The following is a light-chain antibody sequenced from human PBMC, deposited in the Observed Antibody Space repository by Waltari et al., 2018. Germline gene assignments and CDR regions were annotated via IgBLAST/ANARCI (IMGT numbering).Light chain of an antibody. CDR3: QQYSTYSYT. CDR2: KTS. Sequence: DIQMTQSPSTLSPSVGDRVTITCRASQSIVTWLAWYQQKPGIAPKLLIYKTSALESGVPSRFSGSGSGTEFTLTISSLQPDDFATYYCQQYSTYSYTFGQGTKLEMK. CDR1: QSIVTW. J-gene: IGKJ2*01. V-gene: IGKV1-5*03.